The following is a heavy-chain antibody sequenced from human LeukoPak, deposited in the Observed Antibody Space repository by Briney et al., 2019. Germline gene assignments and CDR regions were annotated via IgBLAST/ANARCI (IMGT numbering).Heavy chain of an antibody. D-gene: IGHD4-17*01. CDR3: ARSYYGDAQGTFDY. J-gene: IGHJ4*02. V-gene: IGHV3-21*01. Sequence: GGSLRLSCAASGFTFSSYSMNWVRQAPGKGLEWVSSISSSSSYIYYADSVKGQFTISRDNAKNTLYLQMNSLRAEDTAVYYCARSYYGDAQGTFDYWGQGTLVTVSS. CDR1: GFTFSSYS. CDR2: ISSSSSYI.